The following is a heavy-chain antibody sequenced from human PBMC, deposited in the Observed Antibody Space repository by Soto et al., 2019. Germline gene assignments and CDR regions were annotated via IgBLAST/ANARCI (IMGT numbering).Heavy chain of an antibody. CDR3: ARGAPYYDFWSGYFSPRPYYYYYGMDV. J-gene: IGHJ6*02. CDR1: GYTFTSYD. Sequence: ASVKVSCKASGYTFTSYDINWVRQATGQGLEWRGWMNPNSGNTGYAQKFQGRVTMTRNTSISTAYMELSSLRSEDTAVYYCARGAPYYDFWSGYFSPRPYYYYYGMDVWGQGTTVTVSS. V-gene: IGHV1-8*01. CDR2: MNPNSGNT. D-gene: IGHD3-3*01.